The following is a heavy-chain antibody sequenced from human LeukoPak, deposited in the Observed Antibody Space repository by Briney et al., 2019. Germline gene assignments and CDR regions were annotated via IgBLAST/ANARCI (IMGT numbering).Heavy chain of an antibody. Sequence: PSETLSLTCAVYGGSFSGYYWSWIRQPPGKGLEWIGEINHSGSTNYNPSLKSRVTISVDTSKNQFSLKLSSVTAADTAVYYCARVRYCSSTSCYFSYYFDYWGQGTLVTVSS. D-gene: IGHD2-2*01. CDR1: GGSFSGYY. CDR2: INHSGST. CDR3: ARVRYCSSTSCYFSYYFDY. J-gene: IGHJ4*02. V-gene: IGHV4-34*01.